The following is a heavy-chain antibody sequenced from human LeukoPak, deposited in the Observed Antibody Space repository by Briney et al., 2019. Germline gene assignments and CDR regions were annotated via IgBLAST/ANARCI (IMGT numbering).Heavy chain of an antibody. Sequence: PSETLSLTCAVYGGSFSGYCWSWIRQPPGKGLEWIGEINHSGSTNYNPSLKSRVTISVDTSKNQFSLKLSSVTAADTAVYYCARGFWGISGSYVFWGQGTLVTVSS. D-gene: IGHD1-26*01. CDR3: ARGFWGISGSYVF. J-gene: IGHJ4*02. V-gene: IGHV4-34*01. CDR2: INHSGST. CDR1: GGSFSGYC.